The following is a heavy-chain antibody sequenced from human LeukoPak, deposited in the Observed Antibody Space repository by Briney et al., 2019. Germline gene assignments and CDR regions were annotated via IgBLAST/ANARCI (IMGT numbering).Heavy chain of an antibody. J-gene: IGHJ4*02. CDR1: GYTFIIYG. D-gene: IGHD5-18*01. Sequence: ASVKVSFKASGYTFIIYGINWVRQAPGQGLEWMGWISTYNGNTNYAQKFQGRVTMTTDTSTSTAYMEVKSLRSDDTAVYYCAREWAGGYSYGPYLDYWGQGTLVTVSS. V-gene: IGHV1-18*04. CDR3: AREWAGGYSYGPYLDY. CDR2: ISTYNGNT.